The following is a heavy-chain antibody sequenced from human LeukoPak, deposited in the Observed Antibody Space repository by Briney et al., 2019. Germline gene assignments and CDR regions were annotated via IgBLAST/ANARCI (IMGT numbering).Heavy chain of an antibody. CDR1: GGSFSGYY. CDR2: INHSGST. J-gene: IGHJ5*02. V-gene: IGHV4-34*01. CDR3: ARDTLSWFDP. Sequence: SETLSLTCAVYGGSFSGYYWSWIRQPPGKGLEWIGEINHSGSTNYNPSLKSRVTISVDTSKNQFSLKLSSVTAADTAVYYCARDTLSWFDPWGQGTLVTVSS. D-gene: IGHD2-2*02.